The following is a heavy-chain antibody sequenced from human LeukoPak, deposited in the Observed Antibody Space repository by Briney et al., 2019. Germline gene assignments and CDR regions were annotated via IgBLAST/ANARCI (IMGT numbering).Heavy chain of an antibody. J-gene: IGHJ4*02. D-gene: IGHD2/OR15-2a*01. V-gene: IGHV3-74*01. CDR1: GFPFSSYG. CDR2: INSDGSWT. Sequence: GRSLRLSCVASGFPFSSYGMHWVRQAPGKGLVWVSHINSDGSWTSYADSVKGRFTISKDNAKNTVYLRMNNLRAEDTAVYYCVSFYETYWGRGTLVTVSS. CDR3: VSFYETY.